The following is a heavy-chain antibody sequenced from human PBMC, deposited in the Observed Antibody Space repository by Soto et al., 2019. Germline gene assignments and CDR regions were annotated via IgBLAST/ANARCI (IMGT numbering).Heavy chain of an antibody. Sequence: ASVKVSCKVSGYTLTELSMHWVRQAPGKGLEWMGGFDPEDGETIYAQKFQGRVTMTEDTSTDTAYMELSSLRSEDTAVYYCATNLAMGPAFDIWGQGTMVTVSS. D-gene: IGHD2-2*01. CDR3: ATNLAMGPAFDI. J-gene: IGHJ3*02. CDR2: FDPEDGET. CDR1: GYTLTELS. V-gene: IGHV1-24*01.